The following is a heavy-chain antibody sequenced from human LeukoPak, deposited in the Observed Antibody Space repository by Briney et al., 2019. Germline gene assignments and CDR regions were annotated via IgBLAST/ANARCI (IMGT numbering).Heavy chain of an antibody. V-gene: IGHV3-23*01. CDR1: GFTFSSYA. Sequence: GGSLRLSCAASGFTFSSYAMSWVRQAPGKGLEWVSAISGSGGSTYYADSVKGRFTISRDNSKNTLYLQMNSLRAEDTAVCYCAKGSSSFLHFDYWGQGTLVTVSS. CDR3: AKGSSSFLHFDY. D-gene: IGHD6-6*01. J-gene: IGHJ4*02. CDR2: ISGSGGST.